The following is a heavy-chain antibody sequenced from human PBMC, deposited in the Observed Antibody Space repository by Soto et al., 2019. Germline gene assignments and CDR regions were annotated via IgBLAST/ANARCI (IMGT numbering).Heavy chain of an antibody. CDR3: ASSVTMVRGAAFDI. V-gene: IGHV3-11*01. Sequence: PGGSLRLSCAASGFTFSDYYMSWIRQAPGKGLEWVSYISSSGSTIYYADSVKGRFTISRDNAKNSLYLQMNSLRAEDTAVYYCASSVTMVRGAAFDIWGQGTTVTVSS. CDR2: ISSSGSTI. J-gene: IGHJ3*02. D-gene: IGHD3-10*01. CDR1: GFTFSDYY.